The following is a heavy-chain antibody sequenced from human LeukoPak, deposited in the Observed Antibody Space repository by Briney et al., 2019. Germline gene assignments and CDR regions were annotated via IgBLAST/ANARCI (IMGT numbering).Heavy chain of an antibody. CDR2: IYLSGST. CDR1: GGSISSGGYS. J-gene: IGHJ6*03. Sequence: SSQTLSLTCAVSGGSISSGGYSWSWIRQPPGKGLEWIGYIYLSGSTYYNPSLKSRVTISVDTSKNQFSLKLSSMNAADTAMYYCARASRGFGLGMDVWGKGTTVTVSS. D-gene: IGHD3/OR15-3a*01. CDR3: ARASRGFGLGMDV. V-gene: IGHV4-30-2*01.